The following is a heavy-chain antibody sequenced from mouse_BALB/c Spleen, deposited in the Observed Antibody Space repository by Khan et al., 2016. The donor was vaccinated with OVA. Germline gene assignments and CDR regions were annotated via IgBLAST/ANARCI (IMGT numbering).Heavy chain of an antibody. CDR3: ARDAGRY. D-gene: IGHD3-3*01. CDR2: INPKNGGT. Sequence: EVQLQQSGPELVKPGASVKISCKTSGYTFTQYTVHWVKQSLGKSLDWIGVINPKNGGTAYNQKFKGKATLTVDKSSRNAYMEFRSLTSEDSAVYDCARDAGRYWGQGTSVTVAS. J-gene: IGHJ4*01. V-gene: IGHV1-18*01. CDR1: GYTFTQYT.